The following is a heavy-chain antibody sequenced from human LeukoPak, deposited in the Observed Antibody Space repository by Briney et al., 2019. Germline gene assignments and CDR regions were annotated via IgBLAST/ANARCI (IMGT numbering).Heavy chain of an antibody. CDR2: IYPGDSDT. CDR1: GFTFSSYA. V-gene: IGHV5-51*01. CDR3: ARVSAGTIDY. Sequence: AGGSLRLSCAASGFTFSSYAMSWVRQMPGKGLEWMGIIYPGDSDTRYSPSFQGQVTISADKSISTAYLQWSSLKASDTAMYYCARVSAGTIDYWGQGTLVTVSS. J-gene: IGHJ4*02. D-gene: IGHD6-19*01.